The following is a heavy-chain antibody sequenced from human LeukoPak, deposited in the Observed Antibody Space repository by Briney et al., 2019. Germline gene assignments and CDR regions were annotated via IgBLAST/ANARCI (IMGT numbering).Heavy chain of an antibody. CDR3: ATGYYYDSSGYYYEDY. CDR2: IYNSGST. Sequence: SETLSLTCTVSGGSISSYYLSWIRQPAGKGLEWIGRIYNSGSTNYNPSLKSRVTMSVDTSKNQFSLKLSSVTAANTAVYYCATGYYYDSSGYYYEDYRGQGTLVTVSS. J-gene: IGHJ4*02. V-gene: IGHV4-4*07. D-gene: IGHD3-22*01. CDR1: GGSISSYY.